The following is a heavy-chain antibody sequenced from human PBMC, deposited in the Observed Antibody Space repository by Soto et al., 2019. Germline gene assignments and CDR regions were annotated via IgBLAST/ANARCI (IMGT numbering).Heavy chain of an antibody. D-gene: IGHD3-9*01. V-gene: IGHV4-59*01. CDR2: IYYSGST. CDR3: AREGYDILTGYPNCFDP. Sequence: SETLSLTCTVSGGSISSYYWSWIRQPPGKGLEWIGYIYYSGSTNYNPSLKSRVTISVDTSKNQFSLKLSSVTAADTAVYYCAREGYDILTGYPNCFDPWGQGTLVTVSS. J-gene: IGHJ5*02. CDR1: GGSISSYY.